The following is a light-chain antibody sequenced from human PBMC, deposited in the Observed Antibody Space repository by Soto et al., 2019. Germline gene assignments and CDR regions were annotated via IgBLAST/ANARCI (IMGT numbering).Light chain of an antibody. CDR3: QQYGSSPLS. Sequence: EIVLTQSPGTLSLSPGERATLSSRASRSVSSSNLAWYQHKPGQPPRLVMYGASSRATGIPDRFSGSGSGTDFTLTIARLEPEDFAIYYCQQYGSSPLSFGQRTKLEFK. CDR1: RSVSSSN. J-gene: IGKJ2*03. V-gene: IGKV3-20*01. CDR2: GAS.